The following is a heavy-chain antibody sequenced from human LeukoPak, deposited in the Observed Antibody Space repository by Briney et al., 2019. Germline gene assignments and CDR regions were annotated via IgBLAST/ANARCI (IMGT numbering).Heavy chain of an antibody. D-gene: IGHD3-22*01. V-gene: IGHV3-64D*06. J-gene: IGHJ4*02. CDR2: INSNGGRT. CDR1: GFTFKKYA. Sequence: GGSLRLSCSASGFTFKKYAMHWVRQAPGKGLEYVSAINSNGGRTYYADSVKGRFTISRDNSKNTLFLQMSSLRVEDTAVYYCVRDLYYDNSGYYSGAFDYWGQGTLVTVSS. CDR3: VRDLYYDNSGYYSGAFDY.